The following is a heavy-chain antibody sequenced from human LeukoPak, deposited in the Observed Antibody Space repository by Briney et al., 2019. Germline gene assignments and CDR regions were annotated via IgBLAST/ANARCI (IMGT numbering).Heavy chain of an antibody. D-gene: IGHD1-7*01. CDR2: IRSKSKSYAT. V-gene: IGHV3-73*01. CDR3: SSGETTRPFDY. J-gene: IGHJ4*02. Sequence: GGSLRLSCAASGFTFSGSDMHWVRQASGKRLEWVGRIRSKSKSYATAYAVSVKGRFTVSRDDSKNTAYLQMNSLKTEDTAVYYCSSGETTRPFDYWGQGTLVTVSS. CDR1: GFTFSGSD.